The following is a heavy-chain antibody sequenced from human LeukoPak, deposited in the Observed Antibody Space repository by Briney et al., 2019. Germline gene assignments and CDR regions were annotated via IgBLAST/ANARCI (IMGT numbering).Heavy chain of an antibody. CDR3: FREYSAGDY. CDR2: INPDRCDT. V-gene: IGHV1-2*02. CDR1: GYTYTDYY. J-gene: IGHJ4*02. Sequence: SVNVSCMSSGYTYTDYYMHGVRQAPGQGLEWMGWINPDRCDTHYGQNFQGRVTLTTDTSISTAYMEVNILRSDDTAVYYCFREYSAGDYWGQGTLVTVSS. D-gene: IGHD2/OR15-2a*01.